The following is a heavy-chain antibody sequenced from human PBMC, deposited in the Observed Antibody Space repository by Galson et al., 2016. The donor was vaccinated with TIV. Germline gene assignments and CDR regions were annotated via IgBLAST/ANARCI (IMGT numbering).Heavy chain of an antibody. CDR3: AKVNRDGDYYFYDVDV. CDR2: IYGSGARS. Sequence: SLRLSCAASGFTFSSYWMHWVRQAPGKGLEWVSGIYGSGARSFYADSVKGRFTISRDNSKYTLYLQMNSLRAEDTAVYYCAKVNRDGDYYFYDVDVWGHGTTVTVSS. D-gene: IGHD1-14*01. V-gene: IGHV3-23*01. J-gene: IGHJ6*02. CDR1: GFTFSSYW.